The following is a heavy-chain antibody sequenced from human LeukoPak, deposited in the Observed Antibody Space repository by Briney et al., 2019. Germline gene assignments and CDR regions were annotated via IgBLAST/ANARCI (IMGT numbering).Heavy chain of an antibody. CDR3: AKDPDYGDYEGY. J-gene: IGHJ4*02. CDR2: ISGSGGST. D-gene: IGHD4-17*01. Sequence: PGGSLRLSCAASGFTFSSYAMSWVRQAPGKGLEWVSAISGSGGSTYYADSVKGRFTISRDNSKSTLYLQMNSLRAEDTAVYYCAKDPDYGDYEGYWGQGTLVTVSS. V-gene: IGHV3-23*01. CDR1: GFTFSSYA.